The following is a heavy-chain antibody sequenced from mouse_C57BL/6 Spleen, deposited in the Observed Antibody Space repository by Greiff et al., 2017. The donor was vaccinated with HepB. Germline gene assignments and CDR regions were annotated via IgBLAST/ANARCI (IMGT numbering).Heavy chain of an antibody. D-gene: IGHD1-1*01. J-gene: IGHJ2*01. V-gene: IGHV1-52*01. CDR3: ARGGTVVPFDY. CDR2: IDPSDSET. Sequence: QVQLQQPGAELVRPGSSVKLSCKASGYTFTSYWMHWVKQRPIQGLEWIGNIDPSDSETHYNQKFKDKATLTVDKSSSTAYMQLSSLTSEDSAVYYCARGGTVVPFDYWGQGTTPTVSS. CDR1: GYTFTSYW.